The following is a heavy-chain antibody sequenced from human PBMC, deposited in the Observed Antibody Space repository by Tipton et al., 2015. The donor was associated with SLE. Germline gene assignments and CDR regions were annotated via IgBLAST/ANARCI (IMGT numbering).Heavy chain of an antibody. J-gene: IGHJ5*02. V-gene: IGHV4-59*12. CDR3: ACSFLQPGWFDP. CDR2: IYYTGST. D-gene: IGHD1-1*01. Sequence: TLSLTCTVSGGSINSYYWNWIRQPPGKGLEWIGHIYYTGSTNYNPSLKSRVTISVDTSKNQFSLKLSFVTAADTAVYYCACSFLQPGWFDPWGQGTLVTVSS. CDR1: GGSINSYY.